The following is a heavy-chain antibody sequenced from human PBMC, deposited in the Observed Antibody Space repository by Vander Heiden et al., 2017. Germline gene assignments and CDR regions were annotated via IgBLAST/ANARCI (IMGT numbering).Heavy chain of an antibody. CDR3: CVGPDDFWAPMDV. Sequence: QVQLLQSGAEVKKPGSSVTVSCKASGGTFSSYAISWVRQAPGQGLGWMGGIIPFFGKANHRTKVQGRVTVTPDQSKDTAYLGVGRLGFGDPAVYCCCVGPDDFWAPMDVWGQGTTVTVYS. J-gene: IGHJ6*02. CDR1: GGTFSSYA. CDR2: IIPFFGKA. V-gene: IGHV1-69*01. D-gene: IGHD3-3*01.